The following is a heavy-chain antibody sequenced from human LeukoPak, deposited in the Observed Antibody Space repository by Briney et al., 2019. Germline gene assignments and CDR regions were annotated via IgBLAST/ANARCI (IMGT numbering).Heavy chain of an antibody. CDR3: AKDHGHYYDSSGYYWAEYFQH. CDR2: IRYDGSNK. J-gene: IGHJ1*01. Sequence: GGPLRLSCAASGFTFSSYGMHWVRQAPGKGLEWVAFIRYDGSNKYYADSVKGRFTISRDNSKNTLYLQMNSLRAEDTAVYYCAKDHGHYYDSSGYYWAEYFQHWGQGTLVTVSS. CDR1: GFTFSSYG. V-gene: IGHV3-30*02. D-gene: IGHD3-22*01.